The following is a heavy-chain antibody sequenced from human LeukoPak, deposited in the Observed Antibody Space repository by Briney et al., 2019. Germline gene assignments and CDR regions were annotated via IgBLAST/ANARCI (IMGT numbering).Heavy chain of an antibody. CDR2: ISGSGDST. V-gene: IGHV3-23*01. Sequence: GGSLRLSCATSGLTVSSNYMSWVRQAPGRGLEWVSAISGSGDSTYYADPVKGRSTIFRDNAKNTLYLQMNSLRAEDTAVYYCVRDLGGRSGHWGQGTLVTVSS. CDR3: VRDLGGRSGH. CDR1: GLTVSSNY. J-gene: IGHJ4*02. D-gene: IGHD1-26*01.